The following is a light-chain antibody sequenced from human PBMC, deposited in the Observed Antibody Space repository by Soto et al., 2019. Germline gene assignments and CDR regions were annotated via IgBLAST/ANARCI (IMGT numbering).Light chain of an antibody. J-gene: IGLJ3*02. CDR1: SSDVGSGNF. Sequence: QSALTQPASVSGSPGQSITISCTGTSSDVGSGNFVSWFQQHPGKAPKLMIYEVTNRPSGVSYRFSGSKSGNTASLTISGLQAEDEADYYCSSFTTTNTLVFGGGTKLTVL. CDR2: EVT. V-gene: IGLV2-14*01. CDR3: SSFTTTNTLV.